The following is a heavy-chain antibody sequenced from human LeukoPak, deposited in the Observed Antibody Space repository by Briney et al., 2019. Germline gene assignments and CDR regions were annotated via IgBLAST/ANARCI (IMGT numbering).Heavy chain of an antibody. CDR3: AREGRSGYDLTGYYGMDV. CDR2: IGSSNTI. CDR1: GFTFSTYE. V-gene: IGHV3-48*03. D-gene: IGHD5-12*01. Sequence: AGSLTLSCAASGFTFSTYEMNWVRQAPGQGLEWVSYIGSSNTIYYADSVKGRFTISRDNAKNSLYLQMNSLRVEDTAVYYCAREGRSGYDLTGYYGMDVWGKGTTVTVSS. J-gene: IGHJ6*04.